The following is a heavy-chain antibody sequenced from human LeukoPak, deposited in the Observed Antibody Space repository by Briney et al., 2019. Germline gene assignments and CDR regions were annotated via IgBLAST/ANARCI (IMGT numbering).Heavy chain of an antibody. CDR3: ARVGPDYSSGWSFDY. D-gene: IGHD6-19*01. Sequence: GRSLRLSCAASGFTFSSYAMHWVRQAPGKGLEWVAVISYDGSNKYYADSVKGRFTISRDNAKNSLYLQMNSLRAEDTAVYYCARVGPDYSSGWSFDYWGQGTLVTVSS. J-gene: IGHJ4*02. CDR1: GFTFSSYA. CDR2: ISYDGSNK. V-gene: IGHV3-30-3*01.